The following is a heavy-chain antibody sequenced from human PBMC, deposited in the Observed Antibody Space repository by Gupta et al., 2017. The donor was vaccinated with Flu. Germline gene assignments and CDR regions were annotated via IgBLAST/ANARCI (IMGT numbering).Heavy chain of an antibody. D-gene: IGHD3-10*01. CDR3: AKGDGSDYPRSNFDY. CDR2: VSAGDTT. Sequence: EVQLLESGGGLVQPGGSLRLSCVASGFSFNTYAMTWVRQGPGKGLEWVATVSAGDTTFYADAVRGRFTVSRDNSKNTLYLQINRMSAEETALYYCAKGDGSDYPRSNFDYWGQGTLVTVSS. J-gene: IGHJ4*02. V-gene: IGHV3-23*01. CDR1: GFSFNTYA.